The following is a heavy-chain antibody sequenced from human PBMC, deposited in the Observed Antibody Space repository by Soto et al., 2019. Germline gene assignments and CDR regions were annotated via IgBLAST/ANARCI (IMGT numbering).Heavy chain of an antibody. V-gene: IGHV3-23*01. D-gene: IGHD2-21*01. CDR1: GFTFSSYA. CDR2: ISGSGGST. J-gene: IGHJ6*03. CDR3: AKASNRGGDGYYYYYYMDV. Sequence: GGSLRLSCAASGFTFSSYAMSWVRQAPGKGLEWVSAISGSGGSTYYADSVKGRFTISRDNSKNTLYLQMNSLRAEDTAVYYCAKASNRGGDGYYYYYYMDVWGKGTTVTVSS.